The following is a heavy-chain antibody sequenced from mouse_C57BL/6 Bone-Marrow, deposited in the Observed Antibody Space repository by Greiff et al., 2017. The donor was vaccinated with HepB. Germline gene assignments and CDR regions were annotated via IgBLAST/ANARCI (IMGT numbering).Heavy chain of an antibody. CDR2: IYPGDGDT. J-gene: IGHJ2*01. V-gene: IGHV1-82*01. D-gene: IGHD3-2*02. Sequence: QVQLKESGPELVKPGASVKISCKASGYAFSSSWMNWVKQRPGKGLEWIGRIYPGDGDTNYKGKFKGKAKLTADKSSSTAYMQLSSLTSEDSAVYVCARGGAQADYWGQGTTLTVSS. CDR1: GYAFSSSW. CDR3: ARGGAQADY.